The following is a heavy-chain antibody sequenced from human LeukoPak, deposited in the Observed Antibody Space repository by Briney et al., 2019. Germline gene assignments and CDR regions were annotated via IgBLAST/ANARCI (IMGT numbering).Heavy chain of an antibody. D-gene: IGHD1-26*01. J-gene: IGHJ4*02. CDR1: GYTLTELS. CDR3: ATGFFSGSPIINFDY. CDR2: FDPEDGET. Sequence: GASVKVSCKVSGYTLTELSMHWVRQAPGKGLEWTGGFDPEDGETIYAQKFQGRVTMTEDTSTDTAYMELSSLRSEDTAVYYCATGFFSGSPIINFDYWGQGTLVTVSS. V-gene: IGHV1-24*01.